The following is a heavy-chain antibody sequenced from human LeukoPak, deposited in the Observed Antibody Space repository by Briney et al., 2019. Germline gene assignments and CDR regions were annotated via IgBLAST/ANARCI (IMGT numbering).Heavy chain of an antibody. J-gene: IGHJ2*01. Sequence: KTSETLSLTCTVSGGSISNKYWSWIRQPTGKGLEWIGYIYYSGSTNYNPSLKSRVTISVDTSKNQFSLKLSSVTAADTAVYYCARTTDYGDYGVNWYFDLWGRGTLVTVSS. CDR2: IYYSGST. CDR3: ARTTDYGDYGVNWYFDL. D-gene: IGHD4-17*01. V-gene: IGHV4-59*01. CDR1: GGSISNKY.